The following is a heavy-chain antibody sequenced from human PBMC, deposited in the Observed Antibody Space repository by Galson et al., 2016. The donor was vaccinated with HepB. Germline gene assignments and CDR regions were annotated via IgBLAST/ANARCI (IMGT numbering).Heavy chain of an antibody. Sequence: CAISGDRVSSHSAVWNWIRQSPSRGLEWLGRTYYRSRWYNDYATSVKGRITINGDTSKNQFSLQLTSVTPEDTAMYFCARDPQHVVEEGFDYWGQGTLVTVSS. J-gene: IGHJ4*02. D-gene: IGHD2-21*01. CDR3: ARDPQHVVEEGFDY. V-gene: IGHV6-1*01. CDR1: GDRVSSHSAV. CDR2: TYYRSRWYN.